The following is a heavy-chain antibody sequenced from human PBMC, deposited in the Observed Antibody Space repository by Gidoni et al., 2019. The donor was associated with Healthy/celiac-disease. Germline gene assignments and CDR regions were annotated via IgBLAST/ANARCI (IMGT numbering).Heavy chain of an antibody. V-gene: IGHV1-2*06. Sequence: QVQLVQSGAEVKKPGASVTVSCQASGYTLTGYYMHWVRQAPGQGLEWMGRINPNSGGTNYAQKFQGRVTMTRDTSISTAYMELSRLRSDDTAVYYCARDGEGYYGSGTHYWGQGTLVTVSS. CDR3: ARDGEGYYGSGTHY. CDR2: INPNSGGT. CDR1: GYTLTGYY. D-gene: IGHD3-10*01. J-gene: IGHJ4*02.